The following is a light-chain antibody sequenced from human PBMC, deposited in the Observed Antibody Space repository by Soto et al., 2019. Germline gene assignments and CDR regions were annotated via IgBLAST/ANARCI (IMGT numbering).Light chain of an antibody. CDR2: EAS. V-gene: IGKV3-11*01. CDR3: QQRTNWPLT. J-gene: IGKJ4*01. Sequence: EIVLTQSPATLSLSPGERATLSCRASQGVSSYLAWYQHRPGQAPRLLIYEASNRATGIPARFSGSGSGTDFTLTISSLEPEDFAVYYCQQRTNWPLTFGGGTKVEIK. CDR1: QGVSSY.